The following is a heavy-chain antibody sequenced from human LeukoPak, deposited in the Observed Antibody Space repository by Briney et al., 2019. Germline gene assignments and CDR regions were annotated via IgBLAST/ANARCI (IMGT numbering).Heavy chain of an antibody. CDR2: IFYSGAT. V-gene: IGHV4-39*01. CDR1: GDSLRFDRFY. J-gene: IGHJ4*02. Sequence: PSETLSLSCTVSGDSLRFDRFYWGWLRQPPGKGLQWIGTIFYSGATYYNPSLKSRVTLSVDTSMTQFSLELTSVTAADTAIYYCARTRYYYNSRSYGAPYYFDYWGQGTLVTVSS. D-gene: IGHD3-10*01. CDR3: ARTRYYYNSRSYGAPYYFDY.